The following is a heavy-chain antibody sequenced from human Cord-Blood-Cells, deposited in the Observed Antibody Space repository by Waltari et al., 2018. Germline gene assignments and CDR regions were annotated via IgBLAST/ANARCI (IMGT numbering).Heavy chain of an antibody. CDR2: ISWNSGSI. V-gene: IGHV3-9*03. Sequence: EVQLVESGGGLVQPGRSLRLSCAASGFTFDDYAMHWVRQAPGKGLGWVSGISWNSGSIGYADSVKGRFTISRDNAKNSLYLQMNSLRAEDMALYYCAKASGAYSSGFNFDYWGQGILVTVSS. J-gene: IGHJ4*02. CDR1: GFTFDDYA. D-gene: IGHD6-19*01. CDR3: AKASGAYSSGFNFDY.